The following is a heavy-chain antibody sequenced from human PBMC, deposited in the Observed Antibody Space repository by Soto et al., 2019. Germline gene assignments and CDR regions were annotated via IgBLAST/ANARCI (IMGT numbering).Heavy chain of an antibody. CDR1: SGSLSGYY. CDR3: VAVRLRRMDV. Sequence: SETLSLTCSLYSGSLSGYYWSWIRQPPGKGLEWIGEISPSGTTNYSPSLKSRVSISVDTSMNQFSLNLTSLTAADTAVYYCVAVRLRRMDVWGQGTTVTVSS. CDR2: ISPSGTT. D-gene: IGHD4-17*01. J-gene: IGHJ6*02. V-gene: IGHV4-34*01.